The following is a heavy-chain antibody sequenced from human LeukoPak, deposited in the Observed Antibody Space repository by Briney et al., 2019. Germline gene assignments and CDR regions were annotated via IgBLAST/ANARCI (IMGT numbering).Heavy chain of an antibody. CDR2: ISPDGSGK. J-gene: IGHJ4*02. CDR1: GLILRGSW. Sequence: GGSLRLSCAASGLILRGSWMNWVRQAPGKGLEWVASISPDGSGKGLVASVRGRFTISRDDAENSLHLQMNGLRVEDTAVYYCARDFAYKKFDYWGRGTLVTVSS. V-gene: IGHV3-7*03. D-gene: IGHD2-21*01. CDR3: ARDFAYKKFDY.